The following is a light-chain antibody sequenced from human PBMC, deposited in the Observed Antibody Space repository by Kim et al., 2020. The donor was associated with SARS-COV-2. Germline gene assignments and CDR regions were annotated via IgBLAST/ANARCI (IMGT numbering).Light chain of an antibody. V-gene: IGKV3-11*01. Sequence: EIVLTQSPATLSLSPGERATLSCRASQSVSSYLAWYQQKPGQAPRLLIYDASNRATGIPARFSVSGSGTDFTLTISSLEPEDFAVYYCQQRSNWPPLTFGGGTKLEI. CDR3: QQRSNWPPLT. CDR1: QSVSSY. CDR2: DAS. J-gene: IGKJ4*01.